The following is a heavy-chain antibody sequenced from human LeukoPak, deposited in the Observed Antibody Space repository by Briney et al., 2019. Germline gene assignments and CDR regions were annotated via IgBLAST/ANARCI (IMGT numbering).Heavy chain of an antibody. CDR3: AKAFGSGSYDAFDI. J-gene: IGHJ3*02. V-gene: IGHV3-53*01. CDR1: GFTVSSNY. CDR2: IYSGGST. Sequence: PGGSLRLSCAASGFTVSSNYMSWVRQAPGKGLEWVSVIYSGGSTYYADSVKGRFTISRDNSKNTLYLQMDSLRAEDTAVYYCAKAFGSGSYDAFDIWGQGTMVTVSS. D-gene: IGHD3-10*01.